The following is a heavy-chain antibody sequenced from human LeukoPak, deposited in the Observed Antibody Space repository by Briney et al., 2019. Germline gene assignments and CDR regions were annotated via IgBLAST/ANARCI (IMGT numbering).Heavy chain of an antibody. Sequence: GGTLRLSCVASGFTFTGHSMHWVRQAPGKGLEWVAVVADDEKTIFYADSLKGRFTVSRDNSKNTVYLQMNSLRDEDTAVYYCAREKQSGGTPFDYWGQGSLVTVSS. J-gene: IGHJ4*02. CDR1: GFTFTGHS. CDR2: VADDEKTI. D-gene: IGHD1-26*01. V-gene: IGHV3-30*04. CDR3: AREKQSGGTPFDY.